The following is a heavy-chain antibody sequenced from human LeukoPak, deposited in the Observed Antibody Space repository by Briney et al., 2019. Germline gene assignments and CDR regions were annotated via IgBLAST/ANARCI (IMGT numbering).Heavy chain of an antibody. V-gene: IGHV3-74*01. J-gene: IGHJ3*02. CDR1: GFTFSSYW. CDR2: INSDGSST. D-gene: IGHD3-22*01. Sequence: GGSLRLSCAASGFTFSSYWMHWVRQAPGKGLVWVSRINSDGSSTSYADSVKGRFTISRDNAKNTLYLQMNSLRAEDTAVYYCARQEYYYDSSGNPTDAFDIWGQGTMVTVSS. CDR3: ARQEYYYDSSGNPTDAFDI.